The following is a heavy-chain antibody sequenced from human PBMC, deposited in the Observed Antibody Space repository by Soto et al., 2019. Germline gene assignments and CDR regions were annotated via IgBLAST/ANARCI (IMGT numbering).Heavy chain of an antibody. D-gene: IGHD6-19*01. Sequence: GGSLRLSCAASGFTFDDYAMHWVRQAPGKGLEWVSGIRLNSGSIGYADSVKGRFTISRDNAKNSLYLQMNSLRAEDTALYYCAKDMGVAGPTDAFDIWGQGTMVTVS. CDR3: AKDMGVAGPTDAFDI. CDR1: GFTFDDYA. V-gene: IGHV3-9*01. CDR2: IRLNSGSI. J-gene: IGHJ3*02.